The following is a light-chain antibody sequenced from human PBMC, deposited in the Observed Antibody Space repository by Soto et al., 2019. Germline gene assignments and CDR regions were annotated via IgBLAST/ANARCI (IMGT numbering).Light chain of an antibody. CDR1: SSDVGGYNY. CDR2: EVS. V-gene: IGLV2-14*01. CDR3: SSYTSSSTLEV. Sequence: ALTQPASVSGSPGQSITISCTGTSSDVGGYNYVSWYQQHPGKAPKLMIYEVSNRPSGVSNRFSGSKSGNTASLTISGLQAEDEADYYCSSYTSSSTLEVFGTGTKVTVL. J-gene: IGLJ1*01.